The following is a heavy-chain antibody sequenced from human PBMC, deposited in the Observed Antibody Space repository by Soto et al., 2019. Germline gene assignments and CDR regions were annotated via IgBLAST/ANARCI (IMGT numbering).Heavy chain of an antibody. V-gene: IGHV3-64*01. CDR1: GFTLSGYA. CDR2: ISSNGVGT. CDR3: ARRARPDFYYMDV. J-gene: IGHJ6*03. D-gene: IGHD6-6*01. Sequence: EVQLAEAGGGLAQPGGSLRLSCAASGFTLSGYAMDWVRQAPGKGLEYVSGISSNGVGTYYANSVQGRFTISRDNSKKPVYLQMGRLRPEDMAVYYCARRARPDFYYMDVWGKGTTVTVSS.